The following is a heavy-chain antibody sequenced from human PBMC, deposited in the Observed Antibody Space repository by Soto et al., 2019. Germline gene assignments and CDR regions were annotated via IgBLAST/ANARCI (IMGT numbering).Heavy chain of an antibody. V-gene: IGHV5-51*01. CDR2: IYPGNSNT. Sequence: PGEFLKISCKGSGYTFTNYWIAWVRQMPGKGLEWMGIIYPGNSNTRYSPSFQGQVTISADKSITTAYLQWSSLKASDTAMYYCAISAEVSIAGALYHWGQGTPVTVSS. J-gene: IGHJ4*02. D-gene: IGHD1-26*01. CDR3: AISAEVSIAGALYH. CDR1: GYTFTNYW.